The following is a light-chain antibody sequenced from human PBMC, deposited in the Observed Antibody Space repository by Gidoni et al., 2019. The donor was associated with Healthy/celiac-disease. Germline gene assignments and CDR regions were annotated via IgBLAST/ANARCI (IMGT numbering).Light chain of an antibody. J-gene: IGLJ2*01. CDR2: RNK. Sequence: QSVLTHQPSRSGTPGQRVTSSCSGSSPNIGSNYVYWYQQLPGTAPKLLIDRNKQRPSGVPDRFSGSKSGTSASLAISGLRSEDEADYYCAAWDDSLLVFGGGTKLTVL. CDR1: SPNIGSNY. V-gene: IGLV1-47*01. CDR3: AAWDDSLLV.